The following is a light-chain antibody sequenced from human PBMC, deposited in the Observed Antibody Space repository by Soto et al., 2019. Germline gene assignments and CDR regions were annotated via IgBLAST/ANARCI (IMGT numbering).Light chain of an antibody. J-gene: IGKJ4*01. CDR2: GAS. V-gene: IGKV3-20*01. Sequence: EIVLTQSPGTLSLSPGERATLSCRASQSVSGTKLAWYQQRPGQAPRLLIFGASNRATGVPDRFSGSGSGTDFTLAISRLEPEDFAVYYCQQFGGSPLLTFGGGTKVEIK. CDR1: QSVSGTK. CDR3: QQFGGSPLLT.